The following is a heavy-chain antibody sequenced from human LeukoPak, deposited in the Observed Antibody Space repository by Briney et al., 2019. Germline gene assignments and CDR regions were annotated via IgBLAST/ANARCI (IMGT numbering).Heavy chain of an antibody. CDR3: ARQERQLRFLEWLFHDY. V-gene: IGHV4-34*01. CDR1: GGSFSGYY. CDR2: IHYSGSA. Sequence: PSETLSLTCAVYGGSFSGYYWTWIRQPPGKGLEWIGEIHYSGSATYNPSLKSPVTISVDTSKNQFSLKLSSVTAADTAVYYCARQERQLRFLEWLFHDYWGQGTLVTVSS. D-gene: IGHD3-3*01. J-gene: IGHJ4*02.